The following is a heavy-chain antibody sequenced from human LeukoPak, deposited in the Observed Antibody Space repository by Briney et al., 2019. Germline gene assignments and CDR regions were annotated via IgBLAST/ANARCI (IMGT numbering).Heavy chain of an antibody. CDR3: VHDAYSYRYYKYGAFDF. D-gene: IGHD1-26*01. CDR1: GFTFSSYA. Sequence: GGSLRLSCAASGFTFSSYAMHWVRQAPGKGLEWVAVISYDGSNKYYADSVKGRFTISRDDSKRMVFLEMSSLGVEDTAVHYCVHDAYSYRYYKYGAFDFWGQGTLVSVSS. CDR2: ISYDGSNK. V-gene: IGHV3-30*04. J-gene: IGHJ4*02.